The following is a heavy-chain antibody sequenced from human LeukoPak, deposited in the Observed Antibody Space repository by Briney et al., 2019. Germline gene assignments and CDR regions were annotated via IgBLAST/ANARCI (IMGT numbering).Heavy chain of an antibody. CDR2: ISGSGGST. CDR3: AKVGSYYYHYMDV. V-gene: IGHV3-23*01. J-gene: IGHJ6*03. CDR1: GFTFSSYA. Sequence: GGSLRLSCAASGFTFSSYAMSWVRRAPGKGLEWVSAISGSGGSTYYADSVKGRFTISRDNSKNTLYLQMNSLRAEDTAVYYCAKVGSYYYHYMDVWGKGTTVTVSS. D-gene: IGHD3-10*01.